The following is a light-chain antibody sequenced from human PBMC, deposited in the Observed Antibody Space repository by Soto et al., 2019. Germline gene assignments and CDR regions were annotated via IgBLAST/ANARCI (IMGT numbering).Light chain of an antibody. Sequence: MVMTQSPVTLSVSPGDRATLSCRTSQSVGTDLAWYQQKPGQSPRLLIYGASRRATGTPARFSGSGSGTEFTLIISSLQSEDLAVYHCQQYNFWPLAFGGGTKVEIK. CDR1: QSVGTD. CDR3: QQYNFWPLA. V-gene: IGKV3-15*01. CDR2: GAS. J-gene: IGKJ4*01.